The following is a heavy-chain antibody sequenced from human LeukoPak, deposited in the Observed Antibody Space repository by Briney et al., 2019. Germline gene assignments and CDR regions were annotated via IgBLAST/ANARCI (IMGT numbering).Heavy chain of an antibody. J-gene: IGHJ4*02. CDR2: IYYSGST. CDR1: GGSISSSSYY. Sequence: PSETLSLTCTVSGGSISSSSYYWGWIRQPPGKGLEWIGSIYYSGSTYYNPSLKSRVTISVETSKNQFSLKLSSVTAADTAVYYCARDGPPWTMFGELSGFDYWGQGTLVTVSS. CDR3: ARDGPPWTMFGELSGFDY. D-gene: IGHD3-10*02. V-gene: IGHV4-39*07.